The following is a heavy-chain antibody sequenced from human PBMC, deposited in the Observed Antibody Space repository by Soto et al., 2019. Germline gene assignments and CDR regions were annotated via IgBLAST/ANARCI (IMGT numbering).Heavy chain of an antibody. CDR1: VFNLSHPW. Sequence: PGRSLRLSCLASVFNLSHPWMSWFRQAAGKGLGWVGRIKSKTDGGTADYAAPVKGRATISRDDSKNTVYLQMNSLKTEDTAVYYCTTGIYYDILTGYHNVAYWGQGALVTVSS. CDR2: IKSKTDGGTA. V-gene: IGHV3-15*01. CDR3: TTGIYYDILTGYHNVAY. J-gene: IGHJ4*02. D-gene: IGHD3-9*01.